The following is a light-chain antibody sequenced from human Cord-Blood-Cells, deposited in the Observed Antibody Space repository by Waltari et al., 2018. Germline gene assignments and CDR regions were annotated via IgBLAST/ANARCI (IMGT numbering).Light chain of an antibody. CDR2: GAS. CDR3: QQYNNWLLYT. CDR1: QSVSSN. V-gene: IGKV3-15*01. J-gene: IGKJ2*01. Sequence: EIVMTQSPATLSVSPGERATLSCRASQSVSSNLAWYQQKPGQAPRLLIYGASNRATGNPARFSGSGSGTEFTLTISSLQSEDFAVYYCQQYNNWLLYTFGQGTKLEIK.